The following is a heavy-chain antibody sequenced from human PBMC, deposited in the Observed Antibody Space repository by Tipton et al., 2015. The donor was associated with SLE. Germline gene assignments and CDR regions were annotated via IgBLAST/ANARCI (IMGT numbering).Heavy chain of an antibody. V-gene: IGHV4-59*10. CDR2: IYSTGNT. CDR3: ARSDSGIPAPGFDY. D-gene: IGHD6-13*01. CDR1: SGSFSGYY. Sequence: TLSLTCAVYSGSFSGYYWSWIRQPAGKGLEWIGRIYSTGNTNYNPSLKSRVTMSVDTSKNQFSLKLSSVTAADTAVYYCARSDSGIPAPGFDYWGQGTLVTVSS. J-gene: IGHJ4*02.